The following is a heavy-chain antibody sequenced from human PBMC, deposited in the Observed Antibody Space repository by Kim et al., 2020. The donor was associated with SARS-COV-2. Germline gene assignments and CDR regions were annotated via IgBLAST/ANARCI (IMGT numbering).Heavy chain of an antibody. CDR2: IYYSGST. Sequence: LSLTCTVSGGSISSGGYYWSWIRQHPGKGLEWIGYIYYSGSTYYNPSLKSRVTISVDTSKNQFSLKLSSVTAADTAVYYCARETVDTAMGFDYWGQGTLVTVSS. CDR3: ARETVDTAMGFDY. J-gene: IGHJ4*02. CDR1: GGSISSGGYY. V-gene: IGHV4-31*03. D-gene: IGHD5-18*01.